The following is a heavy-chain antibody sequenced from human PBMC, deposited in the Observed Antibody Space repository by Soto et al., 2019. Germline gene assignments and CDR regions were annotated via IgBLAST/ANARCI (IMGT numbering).Heavy chain of an antibody. CDR2: INAGNGNT. Sequence: GASVKVSCKASGYTFTSYAMHWVRQAPGQRLEWMGWINAGNGNTKYSQKFQGRVTITRDTSASTAYMELSSLRSEDTAVYYCARGVGSGSYSAAPIDYWGQGTLVTVSS. J-gene: IGHJ4*02. D-gene: IGHD1-26*01. CDR1: GYTFTSYA. V-gene: IGHV1-3*01. CDR3: ARGVGSGSYSAAPIDY.